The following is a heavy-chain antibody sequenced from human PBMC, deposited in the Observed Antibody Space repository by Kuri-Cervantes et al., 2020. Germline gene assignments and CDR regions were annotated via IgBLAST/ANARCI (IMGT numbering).Heavy chain of an antibody. CDR1: GFTFSNAW. Sequence: GSLRLSCAASGFTFSNAWMSWVRQAPGKGLEWIGEINHSGSTNYNPSLKSRVTISVDTSKNQFSLKLSSVTAADTAVYYCARGPRRGSGSYYNSFSYWFDPWGQGTLVTVSS. CDR2: INHSGST. D-gene: IGHD3-10*01. V-gene: IGHV4-34*01. J-gene: IGHJ5*02. CDR3: ARGPRRGSGSYYNSFSYWFDP.